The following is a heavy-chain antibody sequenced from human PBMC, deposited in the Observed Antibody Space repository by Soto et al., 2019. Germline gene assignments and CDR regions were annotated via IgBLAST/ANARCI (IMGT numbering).Heavy chain of an antibody. V-gene: IGHV3-7*01. CDR2: IKQDGSEK. Sequence: EVQLVESGGGLVQPGGSLRLSCAASGFTFSSYWMSWVRQAPGKGLEWVANIKQDGSEKYYVDSVKGRFTISRDNAKNSLYLQMNSLRAEDTAVYYCARWASYYDSSGFDYWGQGTLVTVSS. D-gene: IGHD3-22*01. CDR1: GFTFSSYW. CDR3: ARWASYYDSSGFDY. J-gene: IGHJ4*02.